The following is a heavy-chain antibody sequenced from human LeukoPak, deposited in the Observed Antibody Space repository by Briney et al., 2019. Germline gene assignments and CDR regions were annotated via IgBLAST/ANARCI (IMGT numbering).Heavy chain of an antibody. J-gene: IGHJ4*02. V-gene: IGHV3-30*03. CDR2: ISYDGNNK. CDR1: GFTFSSYD. D-gene: IGHD2-15*01. CDR3: ATQYCSGGSCYSAY. Sequence: GGSLRLSCAASGFTFSSYDMHWVRQAPGKGLEWVALISYDGNNKYYVDSVKGRFTISRDNSKNTLYLQMNSLRAEDTAVYYCATQYCSGGSCYSAYWGQGTLVTVSS.